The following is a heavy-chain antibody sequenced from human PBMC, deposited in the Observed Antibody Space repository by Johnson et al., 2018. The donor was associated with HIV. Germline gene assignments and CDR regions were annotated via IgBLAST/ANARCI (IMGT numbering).Heavy chain of an antibody. D-gene: IGHD3-10*01. J-gene: IGHJ3*02. Sequence: QVQLVESGGGLVNPGGSLRLSCAASGFPFSASYMSWIRQAPGTGLEWVSYISSSGNTMSYADSVKGRFTITRDNAKNSLYLQMNILRAEDTAVYYCARAPEVRGVDAFDIWGQGTMVTVSS. V-gene: IGHV3-11*04. CDR1: GFPFSASY. CDR2: ISSSGNTM. CDR3: ARAPEVRGVDAFDI.